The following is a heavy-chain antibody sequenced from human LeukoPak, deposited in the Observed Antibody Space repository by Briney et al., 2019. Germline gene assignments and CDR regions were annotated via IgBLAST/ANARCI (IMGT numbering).Heavy chain of an antibody. D-gene: IGHD3-10*02. CDR1: GFTFSDYH. CDR2: ISTSNSYI. J-gene: IGHJ6*04. Sequence: GGSLRLSCVVSGFTFSDYHMNWVRQAPGKGLEWVSSISTSNSYIYYADSLTGRFTISRDNANNSLYLQMNSLRAEDTAVYYCAELGITMIGGVWGKGTTVTISS. V-gene: IGHV3-21*01. CDR3: AELGITMIGGV.